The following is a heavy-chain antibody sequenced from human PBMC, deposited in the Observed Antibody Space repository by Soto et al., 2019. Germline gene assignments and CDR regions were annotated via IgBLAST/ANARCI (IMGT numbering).Heavy chain of an antibody. D-gene: IGHD5-18*01. Sequence: QVQLVESGGGVVQSGRSLRLSCAASGFTFSTYGMHWVCQAPGKGLEWVAVIWHDGSNEYYADSVKGRFTISRDNSKNTLSLQMNSLRAEDTAVYYCARGNGYSYGYFDYWGQGTLVTVSA. CDR2: IWHDGSNE. CDR1: GFTFSTYG. J-gene: IGHJ4*02. CDR3: ARGNGYSYGYFDY. V-gene: IGHV3-33*01.